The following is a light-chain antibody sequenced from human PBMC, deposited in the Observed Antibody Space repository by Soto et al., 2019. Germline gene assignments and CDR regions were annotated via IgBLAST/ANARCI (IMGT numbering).Light chain of an antibody. CDR2: EVN. J-gene: IGLJ3*02. Sequence: QSALTQPPSVSGSPGQSVTISCTGTSSDVGSYNRVSWYQQPPGTAPKLMIYEVNNRPSGVPDRFSGSRSGNTASLTISGLQAEDEADYYCSSYTDNSVLFGGGTKVTVL. CDR1: SSDVGSYNR. V-gene: IGLV2-18*02. CDR3: SSYTDNSVL.